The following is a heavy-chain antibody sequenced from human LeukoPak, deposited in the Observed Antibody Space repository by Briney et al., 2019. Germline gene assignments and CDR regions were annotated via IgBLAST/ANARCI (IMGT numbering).Heavy chain of an antibody. CDR2: TVSRGTT. V-gene: IGHV3-23*01. J-gene: IGHJ4*02. Sequence: GGSLRLSCVAPGFTFTSDAMNWVRQAPGKGLEWVSSTVSRGTTQYADSVKGRFTVSRDTSKNTLYLQMNSLRADDTAVYYCARDPNLYSGTYDTYWGQGTLVTVSS. CDR1: GFTFTSDA. CDR3: ARDPNLYSGTYDTY. D-gene: IGHD1-26*01.